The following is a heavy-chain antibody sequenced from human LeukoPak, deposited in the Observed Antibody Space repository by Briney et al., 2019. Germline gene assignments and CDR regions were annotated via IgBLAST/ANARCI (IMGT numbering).Heavy chain of an antibody. Sequence: ESSETLSLTCTVSGGSISSSSYYWGWIRQPPGKGLEWIGSIYYSGSTYYNPSLKSRVTISVDTSKNQFSLKLSSVTAADTAVYYCARHARPSAACDYWGQGTLVTVSS. CDR1: GGSISSSSYY. CDR3: ARHARPSAACDY. J-gene: IGHJ4*02. CDR2: IYYSGST. V-gene: IGHV4-39*01. D-gene: IGHD6-6*01.